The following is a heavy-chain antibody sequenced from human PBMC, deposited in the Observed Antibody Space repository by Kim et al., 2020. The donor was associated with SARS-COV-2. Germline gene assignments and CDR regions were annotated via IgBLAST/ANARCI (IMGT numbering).Heavy chain of an antibody. J-gene: IGHJ4*02. D-gene: IGHD5-12*01. V-gene: IGHV5-51*01. CDR3: ARHQARYSGYDRSTPLVDY. Sequence: GESLKISCKGSGYSFTSYWIGWVRQMPGKGLEWMGIIYPGDSDTRYSPSFQGQVTISADKSISTAYLQWSSLKASDTAMYYCARHQARYSGYDRSTPLVDYWGQGTLVTVSS. CDR1: GYSFTSYW. CDR2: IYPGDSDT.